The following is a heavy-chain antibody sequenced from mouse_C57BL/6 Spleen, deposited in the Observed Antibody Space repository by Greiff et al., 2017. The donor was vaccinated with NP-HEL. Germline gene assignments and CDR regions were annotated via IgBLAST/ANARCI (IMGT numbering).Heavy chain of an antibody. Sequence: EVQLQQSGPELVKPGASVKISCKASGYSFTGYYMNWVKQSPEKSLEWIGEINPSTGGTTYNQKFKAKATLTVDKSSSTAYMQLKSLTSEDSAVYYCARPIYYDYDEAYYFDYWGQGTTLTVSS. CDR3: ARPIYYDYDEAYYFDY. CDR2: INPSTGGT. J-gene: IGHJ2*01. CDR1: GYSFTGYY. D-gene: IGHD2-4*01. V-gene: IGHV1-42*01.